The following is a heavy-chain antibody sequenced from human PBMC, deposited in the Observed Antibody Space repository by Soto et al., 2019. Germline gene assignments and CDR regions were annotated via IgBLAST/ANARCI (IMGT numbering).Heavy chain of an antibody. CDR3: AREKQVVAATPAFDY. V-gene: IGHV3-7*03. D-gene: IGHD2-15*01. J-gene: IGHJ4*02. Sequence: GGSLRLSCAASGFTFSSYWMSWVRQAPGKGLEWVANIKQDGSEKYYVDSVKGRFTISRDNAKNSLYLQMNSLRAEDTAVYYCAREKQVVAATPAFDYWGQGTLVTVSS. CDR2: IKQDGSEK. CDR1: GFTFSSYW.